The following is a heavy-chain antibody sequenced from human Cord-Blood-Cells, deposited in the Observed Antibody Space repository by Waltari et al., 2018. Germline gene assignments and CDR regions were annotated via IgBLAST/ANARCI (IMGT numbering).Heavy chain of an antibody. J-gene: IGHJ4*02. V-gene: IGHV1-2*02. CDR2: INPNSGGT. CDR3: ARVVATNGY. Sequence: QVQLVPSGAEVKKPGDSVKVSCKASGYPLTAYSIHWVRQAPGQGLEWMGWINPNSGGTNYAQKFQGRVTMTRDTSISTAYMELSRLRSDDTAVYYCARVVATNGYWGQGTLVTVSS. D-gene: IGHD5-12*01. CDR1: GYPLTAYS.